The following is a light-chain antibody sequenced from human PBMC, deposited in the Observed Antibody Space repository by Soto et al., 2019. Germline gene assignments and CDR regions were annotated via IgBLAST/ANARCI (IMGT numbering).Light chain of an antibody. CDR3: QQYGGSPIT. CDR2: GAS. J-gene: IGKJ5*01. V-gene: IGKV3-20*01. CDR1: QSVSSSF. Sequence: EIVLAQSPGTLSLSPGESATLSCRASQSVSSSFLAWYQQKAGQAPRLLIYGASRRATGIPDRFSGSGSGTDFTLTITRLEPEDFAVYYCQQYGGSPITFGLGTRLEIK.